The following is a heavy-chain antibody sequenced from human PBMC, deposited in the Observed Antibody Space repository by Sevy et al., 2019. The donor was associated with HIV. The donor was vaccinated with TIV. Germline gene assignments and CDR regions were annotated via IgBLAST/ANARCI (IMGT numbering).Heavy chain of an antibody. D-gene: IGHD6-13*01. CDR2: ISYDRSNK. V-gene: IGHV3-30-3*01. CDR1: GFTFSSYA. J-gene: IGHJ4*02. Sequence: GGSLRLSCAASGFTFSSYAMHRVRQAPRKGLEWVAVISYDRSNKYYADSVKGRFTISRDNSKNTLYLQMNSLRAEDTAVYYCARDRESSSWYRGPTYYFDYWGQGTLVTVSS. CDR3: ARDRESSSWYRGPTYYFDY.